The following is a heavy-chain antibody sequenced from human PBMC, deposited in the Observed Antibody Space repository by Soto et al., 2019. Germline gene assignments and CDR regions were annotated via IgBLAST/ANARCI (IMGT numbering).Heavy chain of an antibody. Sequence: TLYLTCPVSGGTISSGYYYWSWIRQPPGKGLEWIGYIYYSGSTYYNPSLKSRVTISVDTSKNQFSLELSSVTAADTAVYYCARDAGFRGVSVFFFFVLGPW. CDR3: ARDAGFRGVSVFFFFVLGP. CDR1: GGTISSGYYY. J-gene: IGHJ5*02. V-gene: IGHV4-30-4*01. CDR2: IYYSGST. D-gene: IGHD3-10*01.